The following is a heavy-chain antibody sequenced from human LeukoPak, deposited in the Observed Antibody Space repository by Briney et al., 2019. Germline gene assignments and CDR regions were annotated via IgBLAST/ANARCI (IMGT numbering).Heavy chain of an antibody. D-gene: IGHD3-3*02. Sequence: SETLSLTCAVSVGSISSNNWWSWVRQPPGKGLEWIGEIYHSGSTKYNPSLKSRATILVDKSKNQFSLKLSSVTAADTAVYYCARDGFSNLDYWGQGTLVTVSS. CDR2: IYHSGST. CDR3: ARDGFSNLDY. V-gene: IGHV4-4*02. J-gene: IGHJ4*02. CDR1: VGSISSNNW.